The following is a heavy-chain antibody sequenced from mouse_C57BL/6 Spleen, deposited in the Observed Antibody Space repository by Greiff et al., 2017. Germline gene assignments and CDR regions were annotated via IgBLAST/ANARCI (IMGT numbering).Heavy chain of an antibody. CDR3: ARDYSNYGYFDV. CDR1: GFTFSDYG. V-gene: IGHV5-17*01. Sequence: EVKVVESGGGLVKPGGSLKLSCAASGFTFSDYGMHWVRQAPEKGLEWVAYISSGSSTIYYADTVKGRFTISRDNAKNTLFLQMTSLRSEDTAMYYCARDYSNYGYFDVWGTGTTVTVSS. D-gene: IGHD2-5*01. CDR2: ISSGSSTI. J-gene: IGHJ1*03.